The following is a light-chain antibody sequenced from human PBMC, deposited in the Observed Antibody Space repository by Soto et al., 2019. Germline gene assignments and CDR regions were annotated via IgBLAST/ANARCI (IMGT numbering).Light chain of an antibody. CDR1: SSNIGSNT. CDR3: AAWDDSRNCV. Sequence: QLVLTQPPSASGTPGQRVTISCSGSSSNIGSNTVNWYQQLPGTAPKLLIYSNNQRPSGVPDRFSGSKSGTSASLAISGLQSEDEADYYCAAWDDSRNCVFGGGTKLTVL. CDR2: SNN. V-gene: IGLV1-44*01. J-gene: IGLJ3*02.